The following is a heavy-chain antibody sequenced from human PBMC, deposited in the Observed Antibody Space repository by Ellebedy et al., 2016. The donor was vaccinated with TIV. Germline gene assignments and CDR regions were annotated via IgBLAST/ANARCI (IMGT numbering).Heavy chain of an antibody. V-gene: IGHV5-10-1*01. J-gene: IGHJ6*02. CDR1: GYRFSTFW. D-gene: IGHD1-1*01. CDR3: ARLEKTDYSYGMDV. CDR2: IDPSDFYI. Sequence: GESLKISCKVSGYRFSTFWINWVRRMPGKGLEWMGRIDPSDFYIKYSPSFQGHVTISVDKSVSTAYLEWSSLKASDTAMYYCARLEKTDYSYGMDVWGQGTTVTVTS.